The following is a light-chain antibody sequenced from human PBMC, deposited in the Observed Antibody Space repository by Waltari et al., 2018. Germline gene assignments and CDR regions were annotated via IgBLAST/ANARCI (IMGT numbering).Light chain of an antibody. V-gene: IGLV8-61*01. CDR3: VLYMGSGNWV. CDR2: NTN. J-gene: IGLJ3*02. Sequence: QTVVTQQPSISVSPGGTVTLTCHLCSASVVTSYYPRWYQQTPGQAPRILIYNTNTRSSGGPDRFSVSILGKKAALTITGAQADDESHYYCVLYMGSGNWVFGGGTKLTVL. CDR1: SASVVTSYY.